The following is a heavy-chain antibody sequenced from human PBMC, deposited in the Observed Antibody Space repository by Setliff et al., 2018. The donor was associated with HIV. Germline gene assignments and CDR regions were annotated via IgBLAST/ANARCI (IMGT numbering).Heavy chain of an antibody. V-gene: IGHV4-39*07. CDR2: IYYSGRT. CDR1: GGSISSSSYY. J-gene: IGHJ4*02. Sequence: SETLSLTCTASGGSISSSSYYWGWIRQPPGKGLEWIGTIYYSGRTDYNPSLKSRVTISVDTSKNQFSLKVTSVTAADTAVYYCARDISVLRGRDYWGQGTLVTVSS. D-gene: IGHD3-10*01. CDR3: ARDISVLRGRDY.